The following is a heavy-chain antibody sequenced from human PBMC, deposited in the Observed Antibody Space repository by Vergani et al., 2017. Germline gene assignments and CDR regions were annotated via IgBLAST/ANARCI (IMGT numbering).Heavy chain of an antibody. Sequence: EVQLVESGGGLVQPGGSLRLSCAASGFTFSSYSMNWVRQAPGKGLEWVAYISSSSSTIYYADSVKGRFTISRDNAKNSLYLQMNSLRAEDTAVYYCARDWSTYYDSGWFDPWGQGTLVTVSS. CDR3: ARDWSTYYDSGWFDP. J-gene: IGHJ5*02. V-gene: IGHV3-48*01. CDR1: GFTFSSYS. CDR2: ISSSSSTI. D-gene: IGHD3-22*01.